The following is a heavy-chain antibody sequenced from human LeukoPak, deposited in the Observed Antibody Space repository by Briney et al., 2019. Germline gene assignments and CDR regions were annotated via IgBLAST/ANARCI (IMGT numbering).Heavy chain of an antibody. D-gene: IGHD6-6*01. CDR1: GFTVISNY. V-gene: IGHV3-53*01. CDR3: TRAEFSNSFDD. J-gene: IGHJ4*02. CDR2: IYSSGST. Sequence: GGSLRLSCAASGFTVISNYMSWVRQTPGRSLEWVAFIYSSGSTYYAESAEGRFTISRDSSKYTLYLEMTSLRVEDTAVYYCTRAEFSNSFDDWGQGTLVIVSS.